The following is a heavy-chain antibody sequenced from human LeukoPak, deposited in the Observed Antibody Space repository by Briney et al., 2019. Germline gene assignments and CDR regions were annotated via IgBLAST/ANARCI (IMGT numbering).Heavy chain of an antibody. D-gene: IGHD3-22*01. Sequence: SETLSLTCAVYGGSFSGYYWSWIRQPPGKGLEWIGEINHSGSTNYNPSLKSRVTISVDTSKNQFSLKLSSVTAADTAVYYCAXXXYXYDSSGYSDYWGQGTLVTVSS. V-gene: IGHV4-34*01. CDR1: GGSFSGYY. J-gene: IGHJ4*02. CDR2: INHSGST. CDR3: AXXXYXYDSSGYSDY.